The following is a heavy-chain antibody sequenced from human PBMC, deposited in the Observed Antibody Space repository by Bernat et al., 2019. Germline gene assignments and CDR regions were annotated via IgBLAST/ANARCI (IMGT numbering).Heavy chain of an antibody. D-gene: IGHD1-7*01. Sequence: EVQLVESGGTLVQPGGSLRLSCAASGFTVSSNYMTWVRQAPGKGLEWVSVIYSGGNTYYADALKGRFSVSRDNSKNQFSLKLSSVTAADTAVYYCARGSIGMGAPHSNWNYPDYFDYWGQGTLVTVSS. CDR3: ARGSIGMGAPHSNWNYPDYFDY. CDR2: IYSGGNT. CDR1: GFTVSSNY. V-gene: IGHV3-66*01. J-gene: IGHJ4*02.